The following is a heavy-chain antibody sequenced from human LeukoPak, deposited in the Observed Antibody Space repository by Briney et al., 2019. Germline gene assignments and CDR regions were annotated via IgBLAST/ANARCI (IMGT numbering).Heavy chain of an antibody. CDR2: INSNSGGT. J-gene: IGHJ4*02. Sequence: ASVKVSCKASGYTFTGYYMHWVRQAPGQGLEWMGWINSNSGGTNSAQKFQGRVTMTRDTSISTAYMDLSRLRSDDTAVYYCAREEDSSGYSFGYWGQGTLVTVSS. D-gene: IGHD3-22*01. CDR1: GYTFTGYY. CDR3: AREEDSSGYSFGY. V-gene: IGHV1-2*02.